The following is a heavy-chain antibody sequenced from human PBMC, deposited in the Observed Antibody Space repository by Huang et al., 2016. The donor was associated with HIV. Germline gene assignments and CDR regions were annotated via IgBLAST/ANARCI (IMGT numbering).Heavy chain of an antibody. Sequence: QVQLVQSGSELKKPGASVKVSCKASGYTFSNYAINWVRQAPGQRPEWLGWINTHTGHPTYAQGFRGRFVVSLDSSVSTTYLQISSLEAEDTAVYYCAREDRVSGDYWGQGTLVTVSS. CDR2: INTHTGHP. J-gene: IGHJ4*02. CDR1: GYTFSNYA. CDR3: AREDRVSGDY. V-gene: IGHV7-4-1*02.